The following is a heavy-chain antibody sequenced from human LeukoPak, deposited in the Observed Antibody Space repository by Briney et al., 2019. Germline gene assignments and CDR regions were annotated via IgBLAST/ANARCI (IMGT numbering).Heavy chain of an antibody. V-gene: IGHV4-34*01. D-gene: IGHD2-15*01. CDR2: INHSGST. J-gene: IGHJ5*02. CDR1: GGSFSGYY. CDR3: AREVRHCSGGSCQNWFDP. Sequence: PSETLSLTCAVYGGSFSGYYWSWIRQPPGKGLEWIGEINHSGSTNYNPSLKSRVTISVDRSKNQFSLKLSSVTAADTAVYYCAREVRHCSGGSCQNWFDPWGQGTLVTVSS.